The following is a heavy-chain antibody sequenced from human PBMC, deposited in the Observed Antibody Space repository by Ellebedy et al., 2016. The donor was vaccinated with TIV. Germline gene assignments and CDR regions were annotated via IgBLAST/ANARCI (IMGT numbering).Heavy chain of an antibody. CDR3: ARAMWSYYFDY. V-gene: IGHV4-59*01. J-gene: IGHJ4*02. Sequence: MPSETLSLTCTVSGGSISNYYWSWIRQSPGKGLEWIGYIYYSGSTSYNPSLKSRVTTSVDTSKNQFSLKLSSVTAADTAVYYCARAMWSYYFDYWGQGTLVTVSS. CDR1: GGSISNYY. CDR2: IYYSGST. D-gene: IGHD2-21*01.